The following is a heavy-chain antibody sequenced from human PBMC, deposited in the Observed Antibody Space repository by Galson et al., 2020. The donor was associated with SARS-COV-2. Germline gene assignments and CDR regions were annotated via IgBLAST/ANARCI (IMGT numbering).Heavy chain of an antibody. Sequence: GESLKLSCAASGFTLSSYFMHWVRQAPGKGLEWVAITWYDGSNRYYADSVKGRFTVSRDNSMNTLYLQMNSLRAEDTALYFCVRQLGVTGAFEIWGQGTMVTVSS. CDR1: GFTLSSYF. CDR3: VRQLGVTGAFEI. V-gene: IGHV3-33*08. J-gene: IGHJ3*02. CDR2: TWYDGSNR. D-gene: IGHD2-21*02.